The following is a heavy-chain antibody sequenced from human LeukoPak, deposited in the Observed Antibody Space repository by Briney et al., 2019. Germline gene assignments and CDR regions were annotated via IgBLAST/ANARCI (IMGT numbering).Heavy chain of an antibody. CDR3: ARAATSLVNFYYFGMDV. CDR1: GFTFTDYY. CDR2: INPNSGDT. J-gene: IGHJ6*02. Sequence: ASVKVSCKASGFTFTDYYIHWVRQAPGQGLEWMGWINPNSGDTNYAQKFQGRVTMTRDTSINTAYMELSRLRSGDTAVYYCARAATSLVNFYYFGMDVWGQGTTVTVSS. D-gene: IGHD5-18*01. V-gene: IGHV1-2*02.